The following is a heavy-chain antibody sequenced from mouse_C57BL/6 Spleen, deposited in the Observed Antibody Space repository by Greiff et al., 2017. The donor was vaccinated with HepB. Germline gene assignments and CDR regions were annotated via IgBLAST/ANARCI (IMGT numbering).Heavy chain of an antibody. CDR1: GFNIKDYY. CDR3: ARGNWDRYFDV. D-gene: IGHD4-1*01. V-gene: IGHV14-2*01. J-gene: IGHJ1*03. Sequence: VHLKQSGAELVKPGASVKLSCTASGFNIKDYYMHWVKQRTEQGLEWIGRIDPEDGETKYAPTFQGKATITADTSSNTAYLQLSSLTSEDTAVYYCARGNWDRYFDVWGTGTTVTVSS. CDR2: IDPEDGET.